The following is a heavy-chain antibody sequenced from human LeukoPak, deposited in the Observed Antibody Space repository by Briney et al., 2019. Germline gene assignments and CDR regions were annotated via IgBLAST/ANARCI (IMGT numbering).Heavy chain of an antibody. Sequence: SETLSLTCTVSGGSVSIGRYQWSWVRQPPGPGLEWIGDIQYNGPPAYNPSLQNRVIILRDESRNQFSLRLSSVTAADTAVYFCARRKADRPRNYYIDYWGQGILVTVSS. CDR3: ARRKADRPRNYYIDY. J-gene: IGHJ4*02. CDR2: IQYNGPP. V-gene: IGHV4-61*01. D-gene: IGHD6-6*01. CDR1: GGSVSIGRYQ.